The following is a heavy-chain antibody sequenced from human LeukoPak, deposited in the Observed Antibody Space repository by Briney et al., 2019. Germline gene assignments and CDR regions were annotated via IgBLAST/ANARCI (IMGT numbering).Heavy chain of an antibody. CDR1: GFIFNNAW. J-gene: IGHJ4*02. D-gene: IGHD2-2*01. CDR3: TTHRGCSSNPTFDY. CDR2: IETKTAGETT. V-gene: IGHV3-15*04. Sequence: PGGSLRLSCATSGFIFNNAWMSWVRQAPGKGLEWVGRIETKTAGETTGYATPVKGRFTISRDDSKNTLYLQMNSLKTEDTAVYYCTTHRGCSSNPTFDYWGQGTLVTVSS.